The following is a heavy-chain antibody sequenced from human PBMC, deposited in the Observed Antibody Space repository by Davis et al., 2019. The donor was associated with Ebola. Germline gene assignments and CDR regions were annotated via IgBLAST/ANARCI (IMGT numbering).Heavy chain of an antibody. CDR1: GYTFTGYY. CDR3: ARDSRPYDSSGYYNDY. D-gene: IGHD3-22*01. J-gene: IGHJ4*02. CDR2: INPSGGST. Sequence: ASVKVSCKASGYTFTGYYMHWVRQAPGQGLEWMGIINPSGGSTSYAQKFQGRVTMTRDTSTSTVYMELSSLRSEDTAVYYCARDSRPYDSSGYYNDYWGQGTLVTVSS. V-gene: IGHV1-46*01.